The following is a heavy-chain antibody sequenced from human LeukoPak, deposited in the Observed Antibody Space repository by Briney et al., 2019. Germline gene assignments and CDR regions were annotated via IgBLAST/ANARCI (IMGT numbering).Heavy chain of an antibody. Sequence: SVKVSCKASGGTFSSYAISWVRQAPGQGLEWMGGIIPIFGTANYAQKFQGRVTITADESTSTAYMELSSLRSEDTAVYYCARESYCSGGSCRRGRFDPWGQGTLVTVSS. V-gene: IGHV1-69*13. CDR2: IIPIFGTA. J-gene: IGHJ5*02. CDR1: GGTFSSYA. D-gene: IGHD2-15*01. CDR3: ARESYCSGGSCRRGRFDP.